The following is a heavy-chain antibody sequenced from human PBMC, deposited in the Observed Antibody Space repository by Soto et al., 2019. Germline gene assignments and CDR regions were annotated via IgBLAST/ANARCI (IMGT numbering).Heavy chain of an antibody. J-gene: IGHJ6*03. CDR3: ARSQRDTVTTYYMDV. CDR2: INHSGST. D-gene: IGHD4-17*01. CDR1: GGSFSGYY. V-gene: IGHV4-34*01. Sequence: QVQLQQWGAGLLKPSETLSLTCAVYGGSFSGYYWSWIRQPPGKGLEWIGEINHSGSTNYNPSLKSRVTISVDTSKNQFSLKLSSVTAADTPVYYCARSQRDTVTTYYMDVWGKGTTVTVSS.